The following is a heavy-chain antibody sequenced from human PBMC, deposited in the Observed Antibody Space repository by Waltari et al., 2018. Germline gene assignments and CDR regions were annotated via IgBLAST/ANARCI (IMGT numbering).Heavy chain of an antibody. D-gene: IGHD2-2*01. CDR1: GFTFSVYE. J-gene: IGHJ5*02. CDR3: ARDPHQIAVAHWFDP. CDR2: ISGSGSII. Sequence: EVQLVESGGGLVQPGGSLRLSCAASGFTFSVYEMNWVRQAPGKGREWVSYISGSGSIIDHADSVNGRFTISRDNAKNSLYLQMNNLRAEDTAVYYCARDPHQIAVAHWFDPWGQGTLVTVSS. V-gene: IGHV3-48*03.